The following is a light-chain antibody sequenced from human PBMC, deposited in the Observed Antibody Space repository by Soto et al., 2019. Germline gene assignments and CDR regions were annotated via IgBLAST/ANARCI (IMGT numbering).Light chain of an antibody. CDR2: GAS. Sequence: ELVLTQSPGTLSLSPGERATLACRASQSVSSSYLAWYQQKPGQAPRLLIYGASSRATGIPDRFSGSGSGTDFTLTISRLEPEDFAVYYCQQYGNSPLTFGQGTKVEIK. J-gene: IGKJ1*01. CDR1: QSVSSSY. V-gene: IGKV3-20*01. CDR3: QQYGNSPLT.